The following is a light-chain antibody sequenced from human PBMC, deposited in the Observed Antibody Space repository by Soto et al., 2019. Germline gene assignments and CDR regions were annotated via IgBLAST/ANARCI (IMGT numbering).Light chain of an antibody. CDR1: NIGSTS. CDR3: QVWDSSSDHVV. V-gene: IGLV3-21*04. J-gene: IGLJ2*01. Sequence: SYELTQPPSVSVAPGKTARITCGENNIGSTSVHWYQQKPGQAPVLVIYYDSDRPSGLPERFSGSKSGNTATLTISRVEAEDEADYYCQVWDSSSDHVVFGGGTKLTVL. CDR2: YDS.